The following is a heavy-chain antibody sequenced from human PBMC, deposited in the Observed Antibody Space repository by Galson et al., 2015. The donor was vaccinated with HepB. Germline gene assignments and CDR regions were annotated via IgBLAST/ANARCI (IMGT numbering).Heavy chain of an antibody. D-gene: IGHD6-13*01. J-gene: IGHJ6*02. CDR1: GYTFTSYG. CDR2: ISAYNGNT. Sequence: SCKASGYTFTSYGISWVRQAPGQGLEWMGWISAYNGNTNYAQKLQGRVTMTTDTSTSTAYMELRSLRSDDTAVYYCARCGSSSWSHAKYGMDVWGQGTTVTVSS. CDR3: ARCGSSSWSHAKYGMDV. V-gene: IGHV1-18*04.